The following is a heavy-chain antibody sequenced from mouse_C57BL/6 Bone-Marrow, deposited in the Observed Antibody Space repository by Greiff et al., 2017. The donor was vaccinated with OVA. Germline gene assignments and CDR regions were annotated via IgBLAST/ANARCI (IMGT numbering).Heavy chain of an antibody. V-gene: IGHV1-9*01. Sequence: QVQLKQSGAELMKPGASVKLSCKATGYTFTGYWIEWVKQRPGHGLEWIGEILPGSGSTNYNEKFKGKATFTADTSSNTAYMQLSSLTTEDSAIYYCARPGGSSYDWYFDVWGTVTTVTVSS. CDR1: GYTFTGYW. CDR3: ARPGGSSYDWYFDV. J-gene: IGHJ1*03. CDR2: ILPGSGST. D-gene: IGHD1-1*01.